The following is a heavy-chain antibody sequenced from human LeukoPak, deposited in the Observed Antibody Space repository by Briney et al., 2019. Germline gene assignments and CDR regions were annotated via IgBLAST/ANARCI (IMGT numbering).Heavy chain of an antibody. Sequence: PSETLSLTCTVSGGSISSYYWGWIRQPPGKGLEWIGNIHHSGSTYYNPSLKSRVTISVDTSKNQLSLKLSSVTAADTAVYYCARVAAGIGFFQHWGQGTLVTVSS. CDR1: GGSISSYY. CDR3: ARVAAGIGFFQH. V-gene: IGHV4-38-2*02. J-gene: IGHJ1*01. CDR2: IHHSGST. D-gene: IGHD6-13*01.